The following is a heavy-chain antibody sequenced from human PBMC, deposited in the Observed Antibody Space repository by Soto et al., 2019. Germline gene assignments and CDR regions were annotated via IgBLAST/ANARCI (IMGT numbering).Heavy chain of an antibody. CDR2: IKQDGSEK. CDR3: ARKYCSTTSCKFDY. V-gene: IGHV3-7*03. CDR1: GFTFNTYW. J-gene: IGHJ4*02. D-gene: IGHD2-2*01. Sequence: EVQLVESGGGLVQPGGSLRLSCAASGFTFNTYWMTWVRQAPGKGLEGVANIKQDGSEKYYVDSVKGRFTISRDNAKNSLYLQMNSLRVEDTAVYYCARKYCSTTSCKFDYWGQGTLVTVSS.